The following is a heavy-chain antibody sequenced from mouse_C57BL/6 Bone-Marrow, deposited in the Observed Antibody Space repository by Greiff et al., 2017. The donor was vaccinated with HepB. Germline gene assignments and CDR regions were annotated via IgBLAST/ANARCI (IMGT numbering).Heavy chain of an antibody. CDR3: VRQNFTTAAMDY. V-gene: IGHV10-1*01. CDR1: GFSFNTYA. CDR2: IRSKSNNYAT. Sequence: EVKLMESGGGLVQPKGSLKLSCAASGFSFNTYAMNWVRQAPGKGLEWVARIRSKSNNYATYYADSVKDRFTISRDDSESMLYLQMNNLKTEDTAMYYCVRQNFTTAAMDYWGQGTSVTVSS. D-gene: IGHD1-2*01. J-gene: IGHJ4*01.